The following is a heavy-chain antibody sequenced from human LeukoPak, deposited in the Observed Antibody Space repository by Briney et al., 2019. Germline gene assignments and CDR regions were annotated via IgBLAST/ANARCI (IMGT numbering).Heavy chain of an antibody. V-gene: IGHV4-34*01. D-gene: IGHD3-10*01. CDR1: GGSFSGYY. CDR3: ARGVWFGDLSGFDY. J-gene: IGHJ4*02. CDR2: INHSGST. Sequence: PSETLSLTCAVYGGSFSGYYWSWIRQPPGKGLEWIGEINHSGSTNYNPSLKSRVTISVDTSKNQFSLKLSSVTAADTAVYYCARGVWFGDLSGFDYWGQGTLVTVSS.